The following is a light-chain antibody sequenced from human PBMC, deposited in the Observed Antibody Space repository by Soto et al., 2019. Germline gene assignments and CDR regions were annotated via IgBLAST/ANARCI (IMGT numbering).Light chain of an antibody. CDR1: QSVSSY. CDR2: DAS. Sequence: EIVLTQSPATLSLSPGERATLSCRASQSVSSYLAWYQQKPGQAPRLLIYDASNRATGIPARFSGSGSGTDFTLTISSLEPEDVAVYYCQQNSYWPRTFGGGTKVEIK. CDR3: QQNSYWPRT. J-gene: IGKJ4*01. V-gene: IGKV3-11*01.